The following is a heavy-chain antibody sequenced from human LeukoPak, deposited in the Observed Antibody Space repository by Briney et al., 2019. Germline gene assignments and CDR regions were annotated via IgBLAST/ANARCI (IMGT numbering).Heavy chain of an antibody. Sequence: ASEKVPHKVSVHTLSGLAMHWVRQATRKGLAWMGGSDPEDGETIYAQKFKGRVTMTEDTATDTAYMELRSLRSEDTAVYYCAYRPPGDESFDIWGQGTLVTVSS. V-gene: IGHV1-24*01. CDR3: AYRPPGDESFDI. D-gene: IGHD3-16*01. CDR2: SDPEDGET. J-gene: IGHJ3*02. CDR1: VHTLSGLA.